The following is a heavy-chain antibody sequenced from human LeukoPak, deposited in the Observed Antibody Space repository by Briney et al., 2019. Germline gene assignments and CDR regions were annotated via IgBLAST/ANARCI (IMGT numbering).Heavy chain of an antibody. D-gene: IGHD1-20*01. CDR3: AKDVKYNWNYIDY. Sequence: PGGSLRLSCAASGFTFSSYAMNWVRQAPGKGLEWVAVISYDGSSKYYADSVKGRFAISRDNSKNTLYLQMNSLRAEDTAVYYCAKDVKYNWNYIDYWGQGTLVTVSS. CDR2: ISYDGSSK. V-gene: IGHV3-30*18. CDR1: GFTFSSYA. J-gene: IGHJ4*02.